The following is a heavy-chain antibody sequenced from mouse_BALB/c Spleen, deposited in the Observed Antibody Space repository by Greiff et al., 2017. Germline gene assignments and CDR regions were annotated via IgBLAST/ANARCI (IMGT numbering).Heavy chain of an antibody. CDR1: GFSLTSYG. V-gene: IGHV2-9*02. D-gene: IGHD2-4*01. CDR2: IWAGGST. Sequence: VQVVESGPGLVAPSQSLSITCTVSGFSLTSYGVHWVRQPPGKGLEWLGVIWAGGSTNYNSALMSRLSISKDNSKSQVFLKMNSLQTDDTAMYYCARDGGTMIDYWGQGTTLTVSS. J-gene: IGHJ2*01. CDR3: ARDGGTMIDY.